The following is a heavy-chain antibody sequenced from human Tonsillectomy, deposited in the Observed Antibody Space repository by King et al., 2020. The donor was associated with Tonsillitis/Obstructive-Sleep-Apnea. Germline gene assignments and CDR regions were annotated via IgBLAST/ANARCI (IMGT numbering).Heavy chain of an antibody. D-gene: IGHD6-13*01. Sequence: QLQESGPGLVKPSETLSLTCTVSGGSISSYYWSWIRQPPGKGLEWIGYIYYSGSTNYNPSLKSRVTMSVDTSKNQFSLKLSSVTAAETAVYYCSRLGAAAGRGYNWFDPWGQGTLVTVSS. CDR3: SRLGAAAGRGYNWFDP. CDR2: IYYSGST. CDR1: GGSISSYY. V-gene: IGHV4-59*08. J-gene: IGHJ5*02.